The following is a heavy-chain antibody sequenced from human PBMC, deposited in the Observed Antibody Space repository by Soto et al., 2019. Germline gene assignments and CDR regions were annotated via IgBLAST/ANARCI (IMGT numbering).Heavy chain of an antibody. J-gene: IGHJ4*02. V-gene: IGHV4-59*01. CDR2: IHYSGST. CDR3: ARDTRSYASSGYFYFDY. D-gene: IGHD3-22*01. CDR1: SASISSYY. Sequence: WETLSLTCTVSSASISSYYWNWIRQPPGKGLEWIGYIHYSGSTDHHPSLKSRVTISVGTSRNQFSLKLSSVTAADTAVYYCARDTRSYASSGYFYFDYWGQGALVTVSS.